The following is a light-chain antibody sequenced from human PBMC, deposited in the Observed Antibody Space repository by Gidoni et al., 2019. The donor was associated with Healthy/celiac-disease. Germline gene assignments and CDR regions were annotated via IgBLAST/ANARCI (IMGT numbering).Light chain of an antibody. V-gene: IGKV1-NL1*01. CDR3: QQYYNAPFT. J-gene: IGKJ3*01. Sequence: DIQMTQSPSSLSASIGDRVSITCRSSQGISNSLAWYQQKPGKAPKVLLYAASRLQSGVPSRFSGSGSGTHYTLTITSLQPEDLATYYCQQYYNAPFTFXPXTKVXIK. CDR1: QGISNS. CDR2: AAS.